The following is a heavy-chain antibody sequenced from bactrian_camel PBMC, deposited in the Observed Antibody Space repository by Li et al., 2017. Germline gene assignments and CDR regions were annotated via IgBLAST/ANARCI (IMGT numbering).Heavy chain of an antibody. V-gene: IGHV3S26*01. Sequence: VQLVESGGGSVQAGGTLRLSCTVSGYYSSYCLGWFRQAPGKEREGVAAIDDDGATTYADSVKGRFTISKDNADKNLWLEMNNSKPDDTAMYYCATPARQYGGTWGCRLDRFGHWGQGTQVTVS. CDR3: ATPARQYGGTWGCRLDRFGH. J-gene: IGHJ6*01. CDR1: GYYSSYC. CDR2: IDDDGAT. D-gene: IGHD7*01.